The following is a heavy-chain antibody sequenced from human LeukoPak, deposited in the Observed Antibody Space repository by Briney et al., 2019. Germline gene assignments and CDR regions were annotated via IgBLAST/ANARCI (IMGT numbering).Heavy chain of an antibody. CDR1: GGSIGSSRFY. J-gene: IGHJ4*02. Sequence: SETLSLTCTVSGGSIGSSRFYWGWLRQPPGKGLEWTGSIDYSGKTFYNPSLKSRLTISVDTSKNQFSLKLSSVTAADTAVYYCARHCSDGSCYEYWGQGTLVTVSS. D-gene: IGHD2-15*01. CDR2: IDYSGKT. V-gene: IGHV4-39*01. CDR3: ARHCSDGSCYEY.